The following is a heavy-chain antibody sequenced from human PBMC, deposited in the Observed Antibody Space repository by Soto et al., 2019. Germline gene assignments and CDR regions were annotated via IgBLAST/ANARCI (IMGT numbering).Heavy chain of an antibody. CDR2: ISATGGGT. CDR1: GFTFNNYA. CDR3: VQDRRAGGNSAFYFDF. V-gene: IGHV3-23*01. D-gene: IGHD3-16*01. Sequence: GGSLRLSCTASGFTFNNYAMSWVRQAPGKGLEWVSLISATGGGTYYADSVKGRFSISRDNSKNTLYLQMNSLRAEDTAVYYCVQDRRAGGNSAFYFDFWGQGAKVTVSS. J-gene: IGHJ5*01.